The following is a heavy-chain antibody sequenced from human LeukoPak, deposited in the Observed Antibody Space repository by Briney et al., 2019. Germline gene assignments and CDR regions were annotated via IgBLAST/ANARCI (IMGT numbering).Heavy chain of an antibody. V-gene: IGHV3-48*03. D-gene: IGHD2-2*01. Sequence: GGSLRLSCAASGFTLSNYEMNWVRQAPGKGLEWVSYISSSGGTKYYADSVKGRFTISRDNAKNSLYLQMNSLRAEDTAVYYCARVGVFGYCSSTSCGWTFDPWGQGTLVTVSS. CDR2: ISSSGGTK. J-gene: IGHJ5*02. CDR1: GFTLSNYE. CDR3: ARVGVFGYCSSTSCGWTFDP.